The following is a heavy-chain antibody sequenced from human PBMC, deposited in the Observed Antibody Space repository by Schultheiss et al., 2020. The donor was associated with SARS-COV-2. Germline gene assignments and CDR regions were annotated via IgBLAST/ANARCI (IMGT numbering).Heavy chain of an antibody. J-gene: IGHJ5*02. Sequence: SETLSLTCTVSGGSISSGGYYWSWIRPHPGKGLEWIGYIYYSGSTYYNPSLKSRVTISVDTSKNKFSLKLSSVTAADTAVYYCARGGDCSGGSCHGWFDPWGQGTLVTVSS. V-gene: IGHV4-31*03. D-gene: IGHD2-15*01. CDR2: IYYSGST. CDR3: ARGGDCSGGSCHGWFDP. CDR1: GGSISSGGYY.